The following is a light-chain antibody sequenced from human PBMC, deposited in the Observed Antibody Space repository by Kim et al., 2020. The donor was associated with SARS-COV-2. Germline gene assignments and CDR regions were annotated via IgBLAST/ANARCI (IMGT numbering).Light chain of an antibody. CDR2: GAS. J-gene: IGKJ2*01. V-gene: IGKV3-20*01. CDR1: QSVSSNY. CDR3: QQYDNTRLGYT. Sequence: ELVLTQSPGTLSLSPGERATLSCRASQSVSSNYLAWYQQKPGQPPRLLIYGASKRATGIPDKCSGSGSGTDFTLTIIRLQPEDSAIYYCQQYDNTRLGYTFGQGNELE.